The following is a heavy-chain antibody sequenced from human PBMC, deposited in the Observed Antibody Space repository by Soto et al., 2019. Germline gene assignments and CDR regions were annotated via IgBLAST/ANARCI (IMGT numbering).Heavy chain of an antibody. CDR1: GFTFSSYE. Sequence: EVQLVESGGGLVQPGGSLSLSCAASGFTFSSYEMNWVRQAPGKGLEWVSYISSSGSTIYYADSVKGRFTISRDNAKNSLYLQMNSLRAEDTAVYYCARQVGQWELPIGPSDYWGQGTLVTVSS. D-gene: IGHD1-26*01. J-gene: IGHJ4*02. V-gene: IGHV3-48*03. CDR3: ARQVGQWELPIGPSDY. CDR2: ISSSGSTI.